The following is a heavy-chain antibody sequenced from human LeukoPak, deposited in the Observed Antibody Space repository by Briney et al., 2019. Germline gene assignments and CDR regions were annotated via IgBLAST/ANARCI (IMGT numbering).Heavy chain of an antibody. D-gene: IGHD6-19*01. CDR2: IYYSGST. Sequence: SETLSLTCTVSGGSISGYYWSWIRQPPGKGLEWIGYIYYSGSTNYNPSLKSRVTISVDTSKNQFSLKLSSVTAADTAVYYCARGDSMYSSGWYVYWGQGTLVTVSS. CDR3: ARGDSMYSSGWYVY. V-gene: IGHV4-59*01. J-gene: IGHJ4*02. CDR1: GGSISGYY.